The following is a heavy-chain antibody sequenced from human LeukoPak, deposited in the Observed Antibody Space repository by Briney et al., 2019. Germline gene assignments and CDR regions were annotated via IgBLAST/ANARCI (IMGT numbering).Heavy chain of an antibody. CDR2: IKQDGSEK. CDR1: GFSFSDYD. CDR3: AKDSGLIAQYYYYYMDV. J-gene: IGHJ6*03. D-gene: IGHD3-22*01. Sequence: GGSLRLSCAASGFSFSDYDMHWVRQAPGKGLEWVANIKQDGSEKYYVDSVKGRFTISRDNAKNSLYLQMNSLRAEDTAVYYCAKDSGLIAQYYYYYMDVWGKGTTVTISS. V-gene: IGHV3-7*01.